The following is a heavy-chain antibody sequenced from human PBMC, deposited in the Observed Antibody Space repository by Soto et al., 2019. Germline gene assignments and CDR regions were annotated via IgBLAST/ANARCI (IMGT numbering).Heavy chain of an antibody. Sequence: PSETLSLTCAVFGGSVNSGNYYWSWIREPPGKGLEWIGEMSHSGGTHFNPSLKSRVTISVDTSKNQFSLKMSSVTAADTALYYCARVERGTATTVVDAFDIWGPGAMVTVSS. V-gene: IGHV4-61*01. CDR1: GGSVNSGNYY. CDR2: MSHSGGT. CDR3: ARVERGTATTVVDAFDI. J-gene: IGHJ3*02. D-gene: IGHD1-1*01.